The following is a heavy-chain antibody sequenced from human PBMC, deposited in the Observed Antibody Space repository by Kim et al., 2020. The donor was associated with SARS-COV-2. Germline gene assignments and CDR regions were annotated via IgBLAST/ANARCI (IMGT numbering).Heavy chain of an antibody. V-gene: IGHV3-48*02. D-gene: IGHD3-10*01. Sequence: GGSLRLSCAASGFTFSGYSMNWVRQAPGKGMEWVSYISSSTSTIYYTDFVKGRFTISRDHAKNSLYLQMNSLRDEDTAVYFCARGGYGSGTYTLKYF. CDR3: ARGGYGSGTYTLKYF. CDR2: ISSSTSTI. CDR1: GFTFSGYS. J-gene: IGHJ1*01.